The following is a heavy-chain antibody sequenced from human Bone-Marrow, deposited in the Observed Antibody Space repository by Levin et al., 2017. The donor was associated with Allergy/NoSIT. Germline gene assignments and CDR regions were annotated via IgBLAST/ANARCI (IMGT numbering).Heavy chain of an antibody. J-gene: IGHJ3*02. CDR3: AREVPENGSSGWPNDAFDI. CDR2: IWYDGSNK. CDR1: GFTFSSYG. D-gene: IGHD6-19*01. Sequence: GGSLRLSCAASGFTFSSYGMHWVRQAPGKGLEWVAVIWYDGSNKYYADSVKGRFTISRDNSKNTLYLQMNSLRAEDTAVYYCAREVPENGSSGWPNDAFDIWGQGTMVTVSS. V-gene: IGHV3-33*01.